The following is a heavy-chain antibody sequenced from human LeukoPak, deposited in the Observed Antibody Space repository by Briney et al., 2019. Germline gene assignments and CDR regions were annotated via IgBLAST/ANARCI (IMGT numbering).Heavy chain of an antibody. Sequence: GGSLRLSCAASGFTFSSYAMHWVRQAPGKGLEWVAVISYDGSNKYYADSVKGRFTISRDNSKNTLYLQMNSLRAEDTAVYYCARVNYGDYVGAFDIWGQGTMVTVSS. J-gene: IGHJ3*02. CDR1: GFTFSSYA. CDR3: ARVNYGDYVGAFDI. CDR2: ISYDGSNK. V-gene: IGHV3-30*04. D-gene: IGHD4-17*01.